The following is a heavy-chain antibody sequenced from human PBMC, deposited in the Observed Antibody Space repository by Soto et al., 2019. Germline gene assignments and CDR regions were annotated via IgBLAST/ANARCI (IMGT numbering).Heavy chain of an antibody. CDR3: ARAPGNYDSGGDPYYFDY. V-gene: IGHV1-69*01. CDR1: GGTFSSYA. J-gene: IGHJ4*02. Sequence: QVQLVQSGAEVKKPGSSVKVSCKASGGTFSSYAISWVRQAPGQGLEWMGGIIPIFATANYAQKFQGRVTITADESTSTAYMALSSLRSDDTAVYYCARAPGNYDSGGDPYYFDYWGQGTLVTVSS. CDR2: IIPIFATA. D-gene: IGHD3-22*01.